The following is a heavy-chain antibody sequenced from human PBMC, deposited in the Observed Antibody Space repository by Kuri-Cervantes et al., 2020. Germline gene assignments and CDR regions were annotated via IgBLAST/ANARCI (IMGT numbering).Heavy chain of an antibody. J-gene: IGHJ6*02. CDR1: GGTFTSYG. V-gene: IGHV1-69*13. CDR3: ARGLYSSSWSTTYYYYGMDV. D-gene: IGHD6-13*01. Sequence: SVKVSCKASGGTFTSYGISWVRQAPGQGLEWMGGIIPIFGTANYAQRFQGRVTITADESTSTAYMELSSLRSEDTAVYYCARGLYSSSWSTTYYYYGMDVWGQGTTVTVSS. CDR2: IIPIFGTA.